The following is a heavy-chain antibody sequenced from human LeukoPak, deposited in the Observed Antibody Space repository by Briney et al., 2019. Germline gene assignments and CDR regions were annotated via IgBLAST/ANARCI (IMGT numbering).Heavy chain of an antibody. CDR3: ARDKQHSYGRYFDH. D-gene: IGHD5-18*01. CDR2: MQSTGNS. CDR1: PGSISTYH. V-gene: IGHV4-59*01. Sequence: SETLSFTCTVSPGSISTYHWNWIRKSPGKGLEWIGYMQSTGNSNYNPSLKSRVTMSVDMSRNEIVLNLSSVTAADTAVYFCARDKQHSYGRYFDHWGRGILVTVSS. J-gene: IGHJ4*02.